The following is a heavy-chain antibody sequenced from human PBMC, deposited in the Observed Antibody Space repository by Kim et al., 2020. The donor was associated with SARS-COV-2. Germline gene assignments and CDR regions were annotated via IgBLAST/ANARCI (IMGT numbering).Heavy chain of an antibody. V-gene: IGHV4-31*02. CDR2: GRT. D-gene: IGHD3-22*01. Sequence: GRTSYTPSLKSRVTISVDTSKNQFSLKLSSVTAADTAVYYCARESSGAFDIWGQGTMVTVSS. CDR3: ARESSGAFDI. J-gene: IGHJ3*02.